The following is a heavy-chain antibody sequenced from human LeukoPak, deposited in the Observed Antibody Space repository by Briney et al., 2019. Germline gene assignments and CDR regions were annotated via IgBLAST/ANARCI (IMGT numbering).Heavy chain of an antibody. CDR1: GDSVSSNSAA. CDR2: TYYRFKWYN. V-gene: IGHV6-1*01. D-gene: IGHD3-22*01. J-gene: IGHJ3*02. CDR3: ARAETDSSGYSDAFDI. Sequence: SQTLSLTCAISGDSVSSNSAAWNWIRQSPSRGLEWLGRTYYRFKWYNDYAVSVKSRITINPDTSKNQFSLQLNSVTPEDTAVYYCARAETDSSGYSDAFDIWGQGTMVTVSS.